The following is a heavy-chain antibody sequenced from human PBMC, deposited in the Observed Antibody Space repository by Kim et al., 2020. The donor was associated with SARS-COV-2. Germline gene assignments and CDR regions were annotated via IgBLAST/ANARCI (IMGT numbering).Heavy chain of an antibody. CDR2: IYYSGST. D-gene: IGHD1-26*01. J-gene: IGHJ5*02. CDR1: GGSVSSGSYY. V-gene: IGHV4-61*01. Sequence: SETLSLTCTVSGGSVSSGSYYWSWIRQPPGKGLEWIGYIYYSGSTNYNPSLKSRVTISVDTSKNQFSLKLSSVTAADTAVYYCARIFHFHKVQATGPSGRFDPWGQGTLVTVSS. CDR3: ARIFHFHKVQATGPSGRFDP.